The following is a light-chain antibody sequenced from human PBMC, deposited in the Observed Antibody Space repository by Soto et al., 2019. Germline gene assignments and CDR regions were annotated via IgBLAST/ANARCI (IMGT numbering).Light chain of an antibody. CDR3: QRRGKWPRP. CDR2: GTS. J-gene: IGKJ2*01. Sequence: EIVLTQSPATLSLSPGERATLSCRASQSVGSYLAWYQQKPGQAPRLLIYGTSNRATGIPGRFSGSGSETDFTLTISSLEPEDCGVYYCQRRGKWPRPFGQGTKLDIK. V-gene: IGKV3-11*01. CDR1: QSVGSY.